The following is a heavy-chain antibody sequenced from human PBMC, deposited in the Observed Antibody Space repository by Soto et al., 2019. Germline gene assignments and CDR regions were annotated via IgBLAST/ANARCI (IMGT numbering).Heavy chain of an antibody. D-gene: IGHD4-17*01. CDR3: ARDRLNGDENWYFDL. Sequence: QVQLVQSGAEVKKPGASVKVSCKASGYTFTSYYMHWVRQAPGQGLEWMGIINPSGGSTSYAQKSQGRVTMTRDTSTSTVYMELSSLRSEDTAVYYCARDRLNGDENWYFDLWGRGTLVTVSS. CDR1: GYTFTSYY. J-gene: IGHJ2*01. V-gene: IGHV1-46*01. CDR2: INPSGGST.